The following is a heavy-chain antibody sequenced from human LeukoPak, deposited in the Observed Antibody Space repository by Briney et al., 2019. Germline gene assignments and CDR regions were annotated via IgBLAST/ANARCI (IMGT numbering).Heavy chain of an antibody. CDR2: IKEDGSEK. CDR1: GFTFGTYW. CDR3: AVMSNYYDSSAYYPFNH. Sequence: GGSLRLSCAASGFTFGTYWMSWVRKAPGKGLEWVANIKEDGSEKYYVDSVKGRFTISRDNAKNSLYLQVNTLRAEDTAVYFCAVMSNYYDSSAYYPFNHWGQGTLVTVSS. J-gene: IGHJ4*02. V-gene: IGHV3-7*01. D-gene: IGHD3-22*01.